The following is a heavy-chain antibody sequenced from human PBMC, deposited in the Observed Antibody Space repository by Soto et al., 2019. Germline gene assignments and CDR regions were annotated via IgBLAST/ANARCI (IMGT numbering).Heavy chain of an antibody. J-gene: IGHJ3*02. V-gene: IGHV4-59*01. CDR3: AREFGGNSSPREDAFDI. CDR2: IYYSGST. Sequence: SETLSLTCTVSGGSISSYYWSWIRQPPGKGLEWIGYIYYSGSTNYNPSLKSRVTISVDTSKNQFSLKLSSVTAADTAVYYCAREFGGNSSPREDAFDIWGQGTMVTVSS. D-gene: IGHD2-21*02. CDR1: GGSISSYY.